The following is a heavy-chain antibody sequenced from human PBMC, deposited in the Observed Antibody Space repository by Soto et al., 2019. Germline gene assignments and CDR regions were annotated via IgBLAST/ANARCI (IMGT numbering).Heavy chain of an antibody. CDR1: GYTFTSYG. CDR3: ARVSDYWTGYYYYYYMDV. V-gene: IGHV1-18*01. Sequence: ASVKVSCKASGYTFTSYGISWVRQAPGQGLEWMGWISAYNGNTNYAQKLQGRVTMTTDTSTSTAYMELRSLRSDDTAVYYCARVSDYWTGYYYYYYMDVWGKGTTVTVSS. J-gene: IGHJ6*03. D-gene: IGHD4-17*01. CDR2: ISAYNGNT.